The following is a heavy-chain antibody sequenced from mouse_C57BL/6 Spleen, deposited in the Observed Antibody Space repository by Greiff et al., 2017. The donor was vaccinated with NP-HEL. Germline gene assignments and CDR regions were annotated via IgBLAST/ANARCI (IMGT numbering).Heavy chain of an antibody. CDR3: ARNADYDYDRTWFAY. D-gene: IGHD2-4*01. CDR1: GFSLTSYA. Sequence: VQLVESGPGLVAPSQSLSITCTVSGFSLTSYAISWVRQPPGKGLEWLGVIWTGGGTNYNSALKSRLSISKDNSKSQVFLKMNSLQTDDTARYYCARNADYDYDRTWFAYWGQGTLVTVSA. V-gene: IGHV2-9-1*01. J-gene: IGHJ3*01. CDR2: IWTGGGT.